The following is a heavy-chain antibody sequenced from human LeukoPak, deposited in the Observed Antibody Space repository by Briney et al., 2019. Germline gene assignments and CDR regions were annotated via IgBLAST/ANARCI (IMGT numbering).Heavy chain of an antibody. CDR3: ARELYGDYGGLVY. Sequence: SETLSLTCAVSGGSISSGGYSWSWIRQPPGKGLEWIGYIYYSGSTYYNPSLKSRVTISVDTSKNQFSLKLSSVTAADTAVYYCARELYGDYGGLVYWGQGTLVTVSS. J-gene: IGHJ4*02. D-gene: IGHD4-17*01. CDR1: GGSISSGGYS. CDR2: IYYSGST. V-gene: IGHV4-30-4*07.